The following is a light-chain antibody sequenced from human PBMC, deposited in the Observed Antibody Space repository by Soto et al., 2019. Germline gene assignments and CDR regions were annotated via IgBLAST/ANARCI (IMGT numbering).Light chain of an antibody. CDR3: QQRSNWRGT. Sequence: EIVLTQSPATLSLSPGERAVLSCRASQSLSKYLAWYQQKPGQAPRLLIYGASNRATGIPARFSGSGSGTDFTLTISSLEPEDFAVYYCQQRSNWRGTFGGGTKVELK. J-gene: IGKJ4*01. CDR1: QSLSKY. V-gene: IGKV3-11*01. CDR2: GAS.